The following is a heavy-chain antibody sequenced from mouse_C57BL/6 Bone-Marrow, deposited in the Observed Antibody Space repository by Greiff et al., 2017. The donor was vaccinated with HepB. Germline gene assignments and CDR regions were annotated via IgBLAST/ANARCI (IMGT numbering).Heavy chain of an antibody. Sequence: VQLKESGPELVKPGASVKISCTASGYTFTDYKMDWVKQSPGKSLEWIGDINPNNGGTIYNKKFKGKATLTVDKASSTAYIELRNLTSEDTAVYDCEKRGLLRYQLRGWAMDYWGQGTSVTVSS. J-gene: IGHJ4*01. CDR2: INPNNGGT. CDR1: GYTFTDYK. CDR3: EKRGLLRYQLRGWAMDY. V-gene: IGHV1-18*01. D-gene: IGHD1-1*01.